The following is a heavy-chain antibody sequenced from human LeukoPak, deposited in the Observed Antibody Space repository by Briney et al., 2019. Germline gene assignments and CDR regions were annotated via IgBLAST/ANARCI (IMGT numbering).Heavy chain of an antibody. CDR3: ARAIGGYGSGTYYYYMDI. D-gene: IGHD3-10*01. Sequence: GASVKVSCKASGYTFSDYAITWVRQAPGQGLEWMGWISPHNGNTNSAPKIQGRVTMTTDTSTSTAYMELRSLRSDDTAVYYCARAIGGYGSGTYYYYMDIWGKGTTVTVS. J-gene: IGHJ6*03. CDR2: ISPHNGNT. CDR1: GYTFSDYA. V-gene: IGHV1-18*01.